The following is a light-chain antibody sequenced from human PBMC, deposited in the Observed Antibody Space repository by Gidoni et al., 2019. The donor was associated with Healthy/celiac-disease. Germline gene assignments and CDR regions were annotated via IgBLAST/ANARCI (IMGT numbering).Light chain of an antibody. J-gene: IGKJ2*01. CDR2: DAS. CDR3: QQRSHWPYT. Sequence: EIVLTQSPATLSLSPGERATLSCRARQSVSSYLAWYQQKPGQAPRLLIYDASNRATGIPARFSGSGSGTDFTLTISSLEPEDFAVYYCQQRSHWPYTFGQGTKLEIK. CDR1: QSVSSY. V-gene: IGKV3-11*01.